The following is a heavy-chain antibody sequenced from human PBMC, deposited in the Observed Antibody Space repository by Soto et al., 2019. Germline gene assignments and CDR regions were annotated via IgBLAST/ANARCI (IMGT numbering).Heavy chain of an antibody. CDR1: GFMFSSYT. CDR2: VSFRGDI. D-gene: IGHD2-2*01. Sequence: EVQLVESGGGLVKPGGSLRLSCTASGFMFSSYTMNWVRQAPGKGLEWVSSVSFRGDIHYADSLEGRFTISRDDAKNSLYLQMNSLRAEDTAVYYCARGCSSASCYYYWGQGTLVTVSS. J-gene: IGHJ4*02. CDR3: ARGCSSASCYYY. V-gene: IGHV3-21*01.